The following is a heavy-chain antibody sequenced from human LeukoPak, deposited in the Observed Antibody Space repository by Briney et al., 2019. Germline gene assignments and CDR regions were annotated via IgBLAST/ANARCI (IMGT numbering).Heavy chain of an antibody. D-gene: IGHD6-13*01. J-gene: IGHJ5*02. CDR3: AKSRVAAGPPRFYP. Sequence: GGSLRLSCAASGFTFDDYAMHWVRQAPGKGLEWVSGISWNSGSIGYADSVKGRFTISRDNAKNSLYLQMNSLRAEDTALYYCAKSRVAAGPPRFYPWGQGTLVTVSS. CDR1: GFTFDDYA. V-gene: IGHV3-9*01. CDR2: ISWNSGSI.